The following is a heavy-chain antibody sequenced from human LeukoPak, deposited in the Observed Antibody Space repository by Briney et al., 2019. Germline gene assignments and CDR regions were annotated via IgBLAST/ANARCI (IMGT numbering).Heavy chain of an antibody. CDR1: GGSISSGGSS. CDR2: IYHSGST. CDR3: ARVRVRGVLDY. J-gene: IGHJ4*02. D-gene: IGHD3-10*01. Sequence: PSQTLSLTCAVSGGSISSGGSSWSWIRQPPGKGLEWIGYIYHSGSTYYNPSLKSRVTISVDRSKNQFSLKLSSVTAADTAVYYCARVRVRGVLDYWGQGTLVTVSS. V-gene: IGHV4-30-2*01.